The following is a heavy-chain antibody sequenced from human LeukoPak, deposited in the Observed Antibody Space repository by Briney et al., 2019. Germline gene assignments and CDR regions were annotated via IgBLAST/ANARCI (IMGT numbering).Heavy chain of an antibody. CDR1: GGSISSYY. CDR3: ARNPFGIQLWRRTAFDI. Sequence: PSETLSLTCSVSGGSISSYYWNFIRQPPGKGLEWIGNIYYSGSTNYNPSLKSRVTISIDTSKNQFSLKLSSVTAADTAVYYCARNPFGIQLWRRTAFDIWGQGTMVTVSS. D-gene: IGHD5-18*01. V-gene: IGHV4-59*12. CDR2: IYYSGST. J-gene: IGHJ3*02.